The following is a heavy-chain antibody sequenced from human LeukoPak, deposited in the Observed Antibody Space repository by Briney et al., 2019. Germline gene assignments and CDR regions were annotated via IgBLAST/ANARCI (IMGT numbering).Heavy chain of an antibody. CDR1: GDTFSSFA. CDR3: ASPYDYGDHYLDALHI. CDR2: IIPLFGIA. J-gene: IGHJ3*02. Sequence: SVKVSCKASGDTFSSFAVSWVRQAPGQGLEWMGRIIPLFGIADYAQRYQGRVTISADNSLNTAYLELSSLTSEDTAVYYCASPYDYGDHYLDALHIWGQGTIVTVSS. V-gene: IGHV1-69*17. D-gene: IGHD4-17*01.